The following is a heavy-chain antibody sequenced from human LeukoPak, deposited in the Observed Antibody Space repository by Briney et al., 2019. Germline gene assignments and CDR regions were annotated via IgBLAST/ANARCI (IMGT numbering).Heavy chain of an antibody. D-gene: IGHD3-10*01. V-gene: IGHV4-34*01. CDR3: ARDIGSGAVTYFDY. CDR1: GVSFSGYY. J-gene: IGHJ4*02. Sequence: SETLSLTCAVYGVSFSGYYWSWIRQPPGKGLEWIGEINHSGSTTYNPSLKSRVTISVYTCKNQFSLKLSSVTAADTAVYYCARDIGSGAVTYFDYWGQGTLVTVSS. CDR2: INHSGST.